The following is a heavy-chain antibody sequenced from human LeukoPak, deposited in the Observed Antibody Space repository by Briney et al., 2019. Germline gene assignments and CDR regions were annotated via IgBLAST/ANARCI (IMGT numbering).Heavy chain of an antibody. D-gene: IGHD2-21*02. J-gene: IGHJ1*01. V-gene: IGHV3-7*01. CDR2: INPDGRDT. Sequence: GGSLSLSCVVSGFTFNRCWMNWVRQAPGKGLEWVAHINPDGRDTYYVDSVKGRFTISRDNAQNSMYLQMNSLRVEDTAVYYCTSWGDTTAEYFQRWGQGTLVTVSS. CDR3: TSWGDTTAEYFQR. CDR1: GFTFNRCW.